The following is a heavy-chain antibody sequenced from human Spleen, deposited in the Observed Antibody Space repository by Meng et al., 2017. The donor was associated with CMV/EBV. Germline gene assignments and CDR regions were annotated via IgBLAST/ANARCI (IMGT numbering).Heavy chain of an antibody. J-gene: IGHJ4*02. CDR2: TYYNSKWYN. CDR1: GDGVSSNSVA. Sequence: SETLSLTCAISGDGVSSNSVAWNWIRQSPSRGLERLGRTYYNSKWYNEYAVSMKGRITITPDTSKNHFSLHLTSVTPEDTSVYYCARELLMVRGPFDYWGQGTLVTVSS. V-gene: IGHV6-1*01. CDR3: ARELLMVRGPFDY. D-gene: IGHD2-8*01.